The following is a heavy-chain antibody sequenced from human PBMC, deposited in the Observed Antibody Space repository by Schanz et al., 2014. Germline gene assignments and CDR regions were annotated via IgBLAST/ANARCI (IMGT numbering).Heavy chain of an antibody. CDR1: GFTVSSDH. J-gene: IGHJ6*02. V-gene: IGHV3-23*04. Sequence: EVQLVESGGGFVQPGGSLGLSCVVSGFTVSSDHMSWVRQAPGKGLEWVSSISHSGGSKYYADSVKGRFTISRDNSENTLYLQMNSLSADDTAVFYCAKGMGYCSGGTCYDCYYYGLDVWGQGTTVTVSS. CDR3: AKGMGYCSGGTCYDCYYYGLDV. CDR2: ISHSGGSK. D-gene: IGHD2-15*01.